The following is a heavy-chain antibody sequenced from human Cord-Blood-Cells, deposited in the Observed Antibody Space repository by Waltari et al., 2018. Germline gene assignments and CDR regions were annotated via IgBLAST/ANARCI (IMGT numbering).Heavy chain of an antibody. D-gene: IGHD3-3*01. CDR3: ASIPKRGWNYFDY. V-gene: IGHV4-38-2*01. CDR2: IYHSGST. CDR1: GYPISSGYY. Sequence: QVQLQESGPGLVKPSATLSLPCAVSGYPISSGYYWGWIRQPPGKGLEWIGSIYHSGSTYYNPSLKSRVTISVDTSKNQFSLKLSSVTAADTAVYYCASIPKRGWNYFDYWGQGTLVTVSS. J-gene: IGHJ4*02.